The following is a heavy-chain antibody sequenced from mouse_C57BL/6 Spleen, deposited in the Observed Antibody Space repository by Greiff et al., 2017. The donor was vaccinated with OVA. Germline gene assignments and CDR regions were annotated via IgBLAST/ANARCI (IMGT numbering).Heavy chain of an antibody. Sequence: DVKLVESGGDLVKPGGSLKLSCAASGFTFSSYGMSWVRQTPDKRLEWVATISSGGSYTYYQDSVKGRCTIPRDHAKNTLYLQLSSLKSEDTALDYCAREKVHEYPDWYLDVWGTGTTVTVSS. CDR2: ISSGGSYT. D-gene: IGHD5-1*01. J-gene: IGHJ1*03. CDR3: AREKVHEYPDWYLDV. CDR1: GFTFSSYG. V-gene: IGHV5-6*02.